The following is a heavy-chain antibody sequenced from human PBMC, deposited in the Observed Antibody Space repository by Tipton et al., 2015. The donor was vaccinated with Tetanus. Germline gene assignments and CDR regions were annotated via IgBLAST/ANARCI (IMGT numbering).Heavy chain of an antibody. D-gene: IGHD6-6*01. V-gene: IGHV4-4*07. J-gene: IGHJ3*02. CDR2: VYNSGST. CDR3: ARDHTRYSGSSVATFDI. CDR1: GASISSYY. Sequence: TLSLTCTVSGASISSYYWSWIRQPAGKGLEWIGRVYNSGSTDYNPSPKSRLAMSLDTSKNQFSLKLSSVTAADTAVYYCARDHTRYSGSSVATFDIWGQGTMVTVSS.